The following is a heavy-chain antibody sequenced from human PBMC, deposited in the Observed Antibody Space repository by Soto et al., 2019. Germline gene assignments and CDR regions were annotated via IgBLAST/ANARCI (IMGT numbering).Heavy chain of an antibody. CDR1: GYTFTSYG. CDR3: ARTSGYSSTDNWFDP. V-gene: IGHV1-18*01. J-gene: IGHJ5*02. Sequence: QVQLVQSGAEVKKPGASVKVSCKASGYTFTSYGISWVRQSPGQGLEWMGWISAYNGNTNNAQKFQGRVAVTTDTSTSTAYVELMNLRSADTAVYYCARTSGYSSTDNWFDPWGQGTLVTVSS. D-gene: IGHD6-13*01. CDR2: ISAYNGNT.